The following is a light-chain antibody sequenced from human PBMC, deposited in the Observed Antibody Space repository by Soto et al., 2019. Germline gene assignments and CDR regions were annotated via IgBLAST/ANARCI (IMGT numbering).Light chain of an antibody. J-gene: IGKJ1*01. CDR1: QSVSSNY. CDR2: GAS. Sequence: EIVLTQSPGTLSLSPGERATLSCRASQSVSSNYLAWYRRKPGQAPRLLIYGASNRATDIPGRFSGSGSGTDFTHTINRLEPEDFAVYYCQQYGSSPPTFGPGTRVEI. CDR3: QQYGSSPPT. V-gene: IGKV3-20*01.